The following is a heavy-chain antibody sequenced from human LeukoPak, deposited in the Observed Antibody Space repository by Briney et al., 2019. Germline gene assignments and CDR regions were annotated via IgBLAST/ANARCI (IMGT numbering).Heavy chain of an antibody. V-gene: IGHV3-30-3*01. Sequence: GGSLRLSCAASGFTFSSYAMHWVRQAPGKGLEWVAVISYDGSNKYYADSVKGRFTISRDNSKNTLYLQMNSLRAEDTAVYYCARVPSLYYYYGMDVWGQGTTVTVSS. J-gene: IGHJ6*02. CDR2: ISYDGSNK. D-gene: IGHD6-6*01. CDR3: ARVPSLYYYYGMDV. CDR1: GFTFSSYA.